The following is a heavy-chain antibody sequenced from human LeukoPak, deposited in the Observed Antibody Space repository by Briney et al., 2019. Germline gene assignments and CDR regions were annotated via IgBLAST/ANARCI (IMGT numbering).Heavy chain of an antibody. Sequence: SETLSLTCTVSGGSISSYYWSWIRQPPGKGLEWIGYIYYSGSTNYNPSLKSRVTISVDTSKNQFSLKLSSVTAADTAVYYCARADYDRGYSSSWRLDAFDIWGQGTMVTVSS. CDR3: ARADYDRGYSSSWRLDAFDI. CDR2: IYYSGST. D-gene: IGHD6-13*01. CDR1: GGSISSYY. V-gene: IGHV4-59*08. J-gene: IGHJ3*02.